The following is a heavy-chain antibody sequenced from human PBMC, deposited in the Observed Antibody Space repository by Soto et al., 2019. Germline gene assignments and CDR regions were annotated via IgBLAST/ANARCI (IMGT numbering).Heavy chain of an antibody. CDR3: ARSETAGHRGFDI. Sequence: QVQLVQSGAEMREPGSSVKVSCKASGGTFSSSAINWLRQAPGQGPEWMGGIIPTFGTANYIEKFRGRVTITADTSTSTAYMEVRSLTSEDTAMYFCARSETAGHRGFDIWGQGTMVTFSS. CDR2: IIPTFGTA. J-gene: IGHJ3*02. D-gene: IGHD2-21*02. V-gene: IGHV1-69*06. CDR1: GGTFSSSA.